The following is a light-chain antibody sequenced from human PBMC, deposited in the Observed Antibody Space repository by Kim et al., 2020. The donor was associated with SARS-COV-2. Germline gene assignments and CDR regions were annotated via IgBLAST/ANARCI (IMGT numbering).Light chain of an antibody. CDR2: GAS. Sequence: LSTGKRATLSRSASQSSSSSYLGWYQQKPGQAPRLLIYGASSRATGIPDRFSGSGSGTDFTLTISRVEAEDFAVYYCQHYGSAPYSFGQGTKLEI. CDR1: QSSSSSY. CDR3: QHYGSAPYS. J-gene: IGKJ2*03. V-gene: IGKV3-20*01.